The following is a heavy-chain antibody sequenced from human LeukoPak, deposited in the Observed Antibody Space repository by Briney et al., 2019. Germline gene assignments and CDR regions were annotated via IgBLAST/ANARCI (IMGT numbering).Heavy chain of an antibody. CDR1: GFTFSSYA. V-gene: IGHV3-23*01. Sequence: GGSPRLSCVVSGFTFSSYAMNWVRQAPGKGLEWVSAVSGSGSSTYYADSVKGRFTISRDNSKNTLYLQMNSLRAEDTAVYYCAKSRELWTYWYFDLWGRGILVTVSS. CDR3: AKSRELWTYWYFDL. D-gene: IGHD1-26*01. CDR2: VSGSGSST. J-gene: IGHJ2*01.